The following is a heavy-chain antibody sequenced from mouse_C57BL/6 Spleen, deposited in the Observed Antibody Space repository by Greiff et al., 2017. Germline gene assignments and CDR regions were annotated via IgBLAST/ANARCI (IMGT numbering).Heavy chain of an antibody. CDR2: ISGGGGNT. D-gene: IGHD2-3*01. CDR3: ARQGIYDDYYRRAMDY. Sequence: EVKLMESGGGLVQPGGSLKLSCAASGFTFSSSSMSWVRQTPEKRLEWVATISGGGGNTYYPDSVKGRFTISRDHAKNILYLQMSSLRCGDKALYNCARQGIYDDYYRRAMDYWGQGNSVTVSS. J-gene: IGHJ4*01. CDR1: GFTFSSSS. V-gene: IGHV5-9*01.